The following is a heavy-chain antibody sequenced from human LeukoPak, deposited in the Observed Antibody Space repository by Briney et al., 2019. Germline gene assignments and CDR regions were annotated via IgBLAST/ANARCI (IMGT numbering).Heavy chain of an antibody. Sequence: TSETLSLTCAVYGGSFSGYYWSWLRQPPGKGLEWIGEINHSGSTNYNSSLKSRVTISVDTSKNQFSLKLSSVTAADTAVYYCARGLIAAAGTLAEYFQHWGQGTLVTVSS. D-gene: IGHD6-13*01. CDR3: ARGLIAAAGTLAEYFQH. V-gene: IGHV4-34*01. CDR1: GGSFSGYY. J-gene: IGHJ1*01. CDR2: INHSGST.